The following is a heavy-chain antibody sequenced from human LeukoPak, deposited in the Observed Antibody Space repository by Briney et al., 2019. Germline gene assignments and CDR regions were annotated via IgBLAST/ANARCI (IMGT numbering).Heavy chain of an antibody. CDR3: ARIQLYHGDFDS. J-gene: IGHJ4*02. D-gene: IGHD1-1*01. Sequence: GESLKISCKGSGYSFTSYWIGWVRQMPGKGLEWMGIIYPGDSDTRYSPSFQGQVTISADKSISTAYLQWNSLRAEDTATYYCARIQLYHGDFDSWGQGTLVTVSS. CDR1: GYSFTSYW. V-gene: IGHV5-51*01. CDR2: IYPGDSDT.